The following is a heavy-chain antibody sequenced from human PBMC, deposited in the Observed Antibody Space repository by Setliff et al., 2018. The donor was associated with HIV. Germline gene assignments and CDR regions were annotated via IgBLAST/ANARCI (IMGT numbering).Heavy chain of an antibody. Sequence: TSETLSLTCTVSGGSISNGNYYWAWIRQSPGKGLEWIGSGVNSGQTYYNPSLNSRIAISMDTSENQFSLRLTSVTAADTALYFCARAPPGIQLLTTTNGPYYFDFWGQGLLVTVSS. D-gene: IGHD1-1*01. J-gene: IGHJ4*02. CDR2: GVNSGQT. V-gene: IGHV4-39*07. CDR3: ARAPPGIQLLTTTNGPYYFDF. CDR1: GGSISNGNYY.